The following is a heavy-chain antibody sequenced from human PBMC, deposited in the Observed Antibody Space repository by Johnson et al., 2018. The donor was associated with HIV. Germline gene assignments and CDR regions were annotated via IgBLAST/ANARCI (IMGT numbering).Heavy chain of an antibody. CDR1: GFTFDDYG. V-gene: IGHV3-9*01. CDR3: AKEGGELLLDAFDI. J-gene: IGHJ3*02. Sequence: VQLVESGGGLVQPGRSLRLSCAASGFTFDDYGMHWVRQVPGKGLEWVSGISWNSGNIGYADSVKGRFTISRDNAKNSLHLQMNSLRPEDTALYYCAKEGGELLLDAFDIWGQGTMVTVSS. CDR2: ISWNSGNI. D-gene: IGHD1-26*01.